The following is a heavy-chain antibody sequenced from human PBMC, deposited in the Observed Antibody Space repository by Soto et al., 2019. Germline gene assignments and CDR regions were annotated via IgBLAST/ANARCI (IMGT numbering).Heavy chain of an antibody. CDR2: INHSGST. D-gene: IGHD3-10*01. J-gene: IGHJ4*02. Sequence: SETLSLTCAVYGGSFSGYYWSWIRQPPGKGLEWIGEINHSGSTNYNPSLKSRVTISVDTSKNQFSLKLSSVTAAGTAVYYCARESEAHYYGSGSFSYWGQGTLVTVSS. CDR3: ARESEAHYYGSGSFSY. CDR1: GGSFSGYY. V-gene: IGHV4-34*01.